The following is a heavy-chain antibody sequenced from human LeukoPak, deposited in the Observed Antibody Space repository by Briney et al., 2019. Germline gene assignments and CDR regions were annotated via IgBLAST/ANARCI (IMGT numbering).Heavy chain of an antibody. J-gene: IGHJ4*02. V-gene: IGHV1-2*02. CDR1: GYTFTGYY. Sequence: ASVKVSCKASGYTFTGYYMHWVRQAPGQVLEWMGWINPNSGGTNYAQKFQGRVTMTRDTSISTAYMELSRLRSDDTAVYYCARDEVHYYDSSGYHSWYFDYWGQGTLVTVSS. D-gene: IGHD3-22*01. CDR3: ARDEVHYYDSSGYHSWYFDY. CDR2: INPNSGGT.